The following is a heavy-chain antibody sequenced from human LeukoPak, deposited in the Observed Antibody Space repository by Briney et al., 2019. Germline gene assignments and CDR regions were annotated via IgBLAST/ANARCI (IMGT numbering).Heavy chain of an antibody. V-gene: IGHV3-23*01. D-gene: IGHD1-26*01. CDR1: GFTFSSYA. CDR3: AKVAVYSGSYLANRERRVYFDY. CDR2: ISGSGGST. Sequence: PGGSLRLSCAASGFTFSSYAMSWVRQAPGKGLEWVSAISGSGGSTYYADSVKGRFTISRDNSKNTLYLQMNSLRAEDTAVYYCAKVAVYSGSYLANRERRVYFDYWGQGTLVTVSS. J-gene: IGHJ4*02.